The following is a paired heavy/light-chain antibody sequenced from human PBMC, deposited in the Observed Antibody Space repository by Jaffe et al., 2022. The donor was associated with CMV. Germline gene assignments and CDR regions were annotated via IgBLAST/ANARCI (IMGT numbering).Light chain of an antibody. CDR2: LGS. V-gene: IGKV2-28*01. CDR3: MQALQTPPT. J-gene: IGKJ1*01. CDR1: QSLLHSNGYNY. Sequence: DIVMTQSPLSLPVTPGEPASISCRSSQSLLHSNGYNYLDWYLQRPGQSPQLLIYLGSNGASGVPDRFSGSGSGTDFTLHISRVEAEDVGVYYCMQALQTPPTFGQGTKVEIK.
Heavy chain of an antibody. D-gene: IGHD3-3*01. J-gene: IGHJ5*02. CDR2: IYHSGAT. V-gene: IGHV4-31*03. CDR1: GGSITSSGNY. Sequence: QVQLQESGPGLVKTSQTLSLTCTVSGGSITSSGNYWSWIRQNPGKGLEWIGYIYHSGATYFNPSLKSRITMSVDASKNQFSLKLSSMTAADTAVYYCAREFSGGFWGGSQVRGWFDPWGQGTLVTVSS. CDR3: AREFSGGFWGGSQVRGWFDP.